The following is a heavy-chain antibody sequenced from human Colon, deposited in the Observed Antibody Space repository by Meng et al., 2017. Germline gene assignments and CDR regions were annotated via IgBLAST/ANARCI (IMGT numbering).Heavy chain of an antibody. CDR2: IYDYGRT. J-gene: IGHJ4*02. CDR3: CGGIAGTGRPLYFDY. V-gene: IGHV4-4*02. D-gene: IGHD1-14*01. CDR1: GCPFTSGNF. Sequence: QVQLQGSGPGPGKPSRTLSLTCTVSGCPFTSGNFWGWVRQTPGKGLEWIGEIYDYGRTNYNPSLMSRVTISIDKSKSQFSLDLSSVIAADTAVYYCCGGIAGTGRPLYFDYWGQGTLVTVSS.